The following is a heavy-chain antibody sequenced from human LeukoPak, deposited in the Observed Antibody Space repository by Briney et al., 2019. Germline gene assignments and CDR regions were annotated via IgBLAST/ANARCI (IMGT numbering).Heavy chain of an antibody. J-gene: IGHJ4*02. D-gene: IGHD2-2*02. Sequence: GASVKVSCKVSGYTLTELSMHWVRQAPGKGLEWMGGFDPEDGETIYAQKFQGRATMTEDTSTDTAYIELSSLRSEDTAVYYCATAQDACSSTSCYIGFDYWGQGTLVTVSS. CDR1: GYTLTELS. V-gene: IGHV1-24*01. CDR3: ATAQDACSSTSCYIGFDY. CDR2: FDPEDGET.